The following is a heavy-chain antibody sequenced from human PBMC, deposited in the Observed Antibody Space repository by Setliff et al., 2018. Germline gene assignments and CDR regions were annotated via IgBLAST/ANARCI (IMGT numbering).Heavy chain of an antibody. J-gene: IGHJ4*02. CDR1: GGSFSSYY. Sequence: SETLSLTSAVDGGSFSSYYWTWIRQPPGKGLEWIGEINHIGSTNYNPSLKSRVTISVDTSKNQFPLKVNSVTAADTAVYYCARGADYHDTSGYSHWGQGTLVTVSS. CDR3: ARGADYHDTSGYSH. V-gene: IGHV4-34*01. D-gene: IGHD3-22*01. CDR2: INHIGST.